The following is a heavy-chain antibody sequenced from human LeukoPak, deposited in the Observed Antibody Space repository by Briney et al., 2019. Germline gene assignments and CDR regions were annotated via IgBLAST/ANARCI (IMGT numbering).Heavy chain of an antibody. CDR3: ARDSDIVATIFAFDM. D-gene: IGHD5-12*01. CDR1: GGSISSYY. V-gene: IGHV4-59*01. J-gene: IGHJ3*02. CDR2: IYYSGST. Sequence: SETLSLTCTVSGGSISSYYWSWIRQPPGKGLEWIGYIYYSGSTNYNPSLKSRVTISVDTSKNQFSLKLSSVTAADTAVYYCARDSDIVATIFAFDMWGQGTMVTVSS.